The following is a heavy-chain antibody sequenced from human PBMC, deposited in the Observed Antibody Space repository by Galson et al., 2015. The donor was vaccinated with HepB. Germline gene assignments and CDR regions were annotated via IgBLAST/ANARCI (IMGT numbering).Heavy chain of an antibody. CDR3: ARGFGARIQTLDS. CDR1: GGPISSGSHY. D-gene: IGHD3-10*01. CDR2: IFYSGST. Sequence: ETLSLTCTVSGGPISSGSHYWIWVRQPPGKRLEWIGHIFYSGSTNFTPSLRSRVTMSVDTSKSQFSLSLRSVTVADTAVYYCARGFGARIQTLDSWGQGTLVTVSS. V-gene: IGHV4-61*01. J-gene: IGHJ4*02.